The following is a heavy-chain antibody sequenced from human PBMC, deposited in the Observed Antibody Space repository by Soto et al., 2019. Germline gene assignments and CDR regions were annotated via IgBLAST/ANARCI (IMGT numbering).Heavy chain of an antibody. Sequence: GASVKVSCKASGYTFTGYYMHWVRQAPGQGLEWMGWINPNSGGTNYAQKFQGRVTMTRDTSISTAYMELSRLRSDDTAVYHCAILWGIAAAGSIDYWGQGTLVTVSS. CDR1: GYTFTGYY. CDR2: INPNSGGT. D-gene: IGHD6-13*01. J-gene: IGHJ4*02. V-gene: IGHV1-2*02. CDR3: AILWGIAAAGSIDY.